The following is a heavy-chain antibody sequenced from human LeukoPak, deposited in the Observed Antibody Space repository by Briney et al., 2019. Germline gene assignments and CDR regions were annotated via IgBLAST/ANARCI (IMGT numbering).Heavy chain of an antibody. Sequence: ASVKVSCKASGYTFTSYGISWVRQAPGQGLEWMGWISAYNGNTNYAQKFQGRVTMTTDTSTRTAYMELRSLRSEDTAVYYCARDLAVAGTDYYYMDVWGKGTTVTVSS. CDR2: ISAYNGNT. CDR1: GYTFTSYG. CDR3: ARDLAVAGTDYYYMDV. J-gene: IGHJ6*03. D-gene: IGHD6-19*01. V-gene: IGHV1-18*01.